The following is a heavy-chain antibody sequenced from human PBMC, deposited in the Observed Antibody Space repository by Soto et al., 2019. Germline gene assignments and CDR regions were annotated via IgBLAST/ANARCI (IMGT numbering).Heavy chain of an antibody. V-gene: IGHV1-69*13. CDR2: IIPIFGTA. CDR3: ASPSMVRGVIIAPEGYYYYGMDV. CDR1: GGTFSSYA. J-gene: IGHJ6*02. D-gene: IGHD3-10*01. Sequence: SVKVSCKASGGTFSSYAISWVRQAPGQGLEWMGGIIPIFGTANYAQKFQGRVTITADESTSTAYMELSSLRSEDTAVYYCASPSMVRGVIIAPEGYYYYGMDVWGQGTTVTVSS.